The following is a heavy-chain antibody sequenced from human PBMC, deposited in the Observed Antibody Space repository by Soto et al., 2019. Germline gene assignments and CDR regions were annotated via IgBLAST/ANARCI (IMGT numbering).Heavy chain of an antibody. V-gene: IGHV1-18*01. D-gene: IGHD2-15*01. CDR2: ISVNSGDT. J-gene: IGHJ4*02. CDR3: ARFGGGGCYNPLDY. CDR1: GYTFTSCG. Sequence: QVQLVQSGAEVKKPGASVKVSCEASGYTFTSCGISWVRQAPGQGLDWMGWISVNSGDTKYAQNFQGRVTMTTDTSTSTAYLELRSLRSDDTAVYYCARFGGGGCYNPLDYWGQGTLVNVSS.